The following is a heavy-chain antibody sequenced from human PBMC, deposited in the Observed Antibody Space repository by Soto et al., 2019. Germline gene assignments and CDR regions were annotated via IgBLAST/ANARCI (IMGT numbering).Heavy chain of an antibody. Sequence: PGGSLRLSCAASGFTFSSYAMHWVRQAPGKGLEWVAVISYDGSNKYYADSVKGRFTISRDNSKNTLHLQMNSLRAEDTAVYYCARARGLATTFAYWGQGTLVTVSS. CDR1: GFTFSSYA. J-gene: IGHJ4*02. CDR2: ISYDGSNK. V-gene: IGHV3-30-3*01. CDR3: ARARGLATTFAY. D-gene: IGHD5-12*01.